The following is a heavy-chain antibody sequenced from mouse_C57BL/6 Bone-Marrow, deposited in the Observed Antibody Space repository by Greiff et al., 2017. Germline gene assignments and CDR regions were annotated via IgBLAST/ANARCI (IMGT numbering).Heavy chain of an antibody. Sequence: QVQLQQSGAELVKPGASVKLSCKASGYTFTEYTIHWVKQRSGQGLEWIGWFYPGSGSIKYNEKFKDKATFTADKSSSTVYMELSRLTSEDSAVYFCARHEVYPYYYGSSVAWFAYWGQGTLVTVSA. D-gene: IGHD1-1*01. J-gene: IGHJ3*01. CDR3: ARHEVYPYYYGSSVAWFAY. CDR1: GYTFTEYT. V-gene: IGHV1-62-2*01. CDR2: FYPGSGSI.